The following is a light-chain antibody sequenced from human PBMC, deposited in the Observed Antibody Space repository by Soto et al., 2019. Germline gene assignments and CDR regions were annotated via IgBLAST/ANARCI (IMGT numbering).Light chain of an antibody. J-gene: IGLJ1*01. V-gene: IGLV2-14*03. CDR1: SSDIGAHNF. Sequence: QSALTQPASVSGSPGQAITVSCSGTSSDIGAHNFVSWYQQHPGKAPKLIIYEVINRPSGVSDRFSGSKSGNTAPLTISGLQSEDEADYYCNSYTTSNTFVFGSGTKVTVL. CDR3: NSYTTSNTFV. CDR2: EVI.